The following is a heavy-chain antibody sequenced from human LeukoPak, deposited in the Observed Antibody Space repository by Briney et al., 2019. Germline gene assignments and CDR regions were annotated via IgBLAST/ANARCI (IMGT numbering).Heavy chain of an antibody. Sequence: GGSLRLSCAASGFTFSSYSMNWVRQAPGKGLEWVSSISSSSSYIYYADSVKGRFTISRDNAKNSLYLQMNSLRAEDTAVYYCARTLSRDVDTAMVRGQGTLVTVSS. D-gene: IGHD5-18*01. CDR2: ISSSSSYI. J-gene: IGHJ4*02. V-gene: IGHV3-21*01. CDR1: GFTFSSYS. CDR3: ARTLSRDVDTAMV.